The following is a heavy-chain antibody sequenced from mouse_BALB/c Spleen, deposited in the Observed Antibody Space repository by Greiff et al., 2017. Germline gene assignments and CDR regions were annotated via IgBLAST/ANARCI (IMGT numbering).Heavy chain of an antibody. Sequence: EVKVVESGGGLVQPGGSRKLSCAASGYTFSSFGMHWVRQAPEKGLEWVAYISSGSSTTYYADTVKGRFTISRDKPKNTLFLQMTSLKSEDTAVYYCARSGVMRAMDYWGQGSSVTVSA. D-gene: IGHD2-3*01. CDR3: ARSGVMRAMDY. CDR1: GYTFSSFG. V-gene: IGHV5-17*02. CDR2: ISSGSSTT. J-gene: IGHJ4*01.